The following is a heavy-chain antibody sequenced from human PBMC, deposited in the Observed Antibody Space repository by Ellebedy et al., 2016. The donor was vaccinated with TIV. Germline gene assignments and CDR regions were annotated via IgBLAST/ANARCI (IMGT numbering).Heavy chain of an antibody. CDR2: INHSGST. V-gene: IGHV4-34*01. J-gene: IGHJ6*02. D-gene: IGHD1-7*01. CDR3: ARVPPSLELRVGHYYYGMDV. Sequence: SETLSLTCAVYGGSFSGYYWSWIRQPPGKGLEWIGEINHSGSTNYNPSLKSRVTISVDTSKKQFSLKLSSVTAAYTAVYYCARVPPSLELRVGHYYYGMDVWGQGTTVTVSS. CDR1: GGSFSGYY.